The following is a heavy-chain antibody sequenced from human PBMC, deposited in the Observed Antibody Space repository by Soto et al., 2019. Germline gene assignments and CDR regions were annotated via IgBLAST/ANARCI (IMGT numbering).Heavy chain of an antibody. D-gene: IGHD7-27*01. V-gene: IGHV2-5*02. CDR1: GFSLTTSGVG. CDR3: AHRRPWSSNWDSGWFAP. J-gene: IGHJ5*02. CDR2: IYWDDDK. Sequence: QITLKESGPTLLSPTQTLTLTCSFSGFSLTTSGVGVAWIRQPPGKALEWLAFIYWDDDKRYSPSLRSRLATTKDTYKNQVVHTLSNLDPVDTATYFCAHRRPWSSNWDSGWFAPWGPGTLVTVS.